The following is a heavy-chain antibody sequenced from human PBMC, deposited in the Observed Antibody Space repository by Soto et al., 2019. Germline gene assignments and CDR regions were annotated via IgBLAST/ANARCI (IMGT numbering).Heavy chain of an antibody. V-gene: IGHV1-69*02. D-gene: IGHD2-15*01. CDR3: ARRGYCSGGSCYPTYYYYGMDV. CDR1: GGTFSSYT. Sequence: QVQLVQSGAEVKKPGSSVKVSCKASGGTFSSYTISWVRQAPGQGLEWMGRIIPILGIANYAQKFQGRVTITADKSTSTAYMERSSLRSEDTAVYYCARRGYCSGGSCYPTYYYYGMDVWGQGTTVTVSS. J-gene: IGHJ6*02. CDR2: IIPILGIA.